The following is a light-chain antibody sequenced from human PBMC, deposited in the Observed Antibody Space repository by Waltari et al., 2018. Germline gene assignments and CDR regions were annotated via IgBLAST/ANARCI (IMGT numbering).Light chain of an antibody. CDR1: QSVNNN. CDR2: KVS. V-gene: IGKV1-5*03. CDR3: QQYDSYPLM. J-gene: IGKJ4*02. Sequence: DIQMTQSPSTLSASVGDRVTITCRASQSVNNNLAWYQQKPGKAPKVLIHKVSRLESGVPSRFSGSQSGTEFTFTISSLQPDDFATYYCQQYDSYPLMFGGGTTVEIK.